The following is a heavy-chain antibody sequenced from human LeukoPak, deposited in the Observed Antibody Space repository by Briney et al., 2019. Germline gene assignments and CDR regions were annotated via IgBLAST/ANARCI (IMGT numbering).Heavy chain of an antibody. CDR3: AKSYSSSGYPWHFDY. CDR1: GFTFSSYG. V-gene: IGHV3-30*18. CDR2: ISYDGSNK. J-gene: IGHJ4*02. Sequence: GGSLRLSCAASGFTFSSYGMHWVRQAPGKGLEWVAVISYDGSNKYYADSVKGRFTISRDNSKNTLYLQMNSLRAEDTAVYYCAKSYSSSGYPWHFDYWGQGTLVTVSS. D-gene: IGHD3-22*01.